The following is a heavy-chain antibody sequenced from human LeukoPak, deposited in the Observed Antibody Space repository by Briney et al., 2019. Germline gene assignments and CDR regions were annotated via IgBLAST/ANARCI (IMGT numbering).Heavy chain of an antibody. CDR1: GYTFTNYA. CDR2: INTNTGNP. CDR3: ATEYDILTGLALRD. V-gene: IGHV7-4-1*02. Sequence: ASVKVSCKASGYTFTNYAMNWVRQAPGQGLEWMGWINTNTGNPTYVQGFTGRFVFPLDTSVSTAYLQISSLKAEDTAVYYCATEYDILTGLALRDLGQGTLVTVSS. D-gene: IGHD3-9*01. J-gene: IGHJ4*02.